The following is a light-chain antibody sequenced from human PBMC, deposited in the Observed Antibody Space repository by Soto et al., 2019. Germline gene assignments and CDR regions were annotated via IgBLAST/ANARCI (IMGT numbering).Light chain of an antibody. CDR3: SSYAGNYKLI. CDR2: DVS. Sequence: QSALTQPRSVSGSPGQPVTISCTGTSSNIGSYNFVSWYQQHPGKSPTFLIYDVSRRTSGVPNRFSGSKSGNTASLTISGLQAEDEADYYCSSYAGNYKLIFGGGTQLTVL. J-gene: IGLJ2*01. V-gene: IGLV2-11*01. CDR1: SSNIGSYNF.